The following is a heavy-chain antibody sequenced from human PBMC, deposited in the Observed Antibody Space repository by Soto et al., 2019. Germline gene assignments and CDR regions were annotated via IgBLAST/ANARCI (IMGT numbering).Heavy chain of an antibody. J-gene: IGHJ5*02. CDR1: GASIRSTDYY. D-gene: IGHD2-21*02. CDR2: VYYTGST. V-gene: IGHV4-30-4*01. Sequence: SETLSLTCTVSGASIRSTDYYWSWIRQAPGKGLEWIGYVYYTGSTYYNPSLMSRLTISVDTSKNQFSLELTSVTAAETAVYYCVRTARQGAVAPHWFDRWGQGTQVTVSS. CDR3: VRTARQGAVAPHWFDR.